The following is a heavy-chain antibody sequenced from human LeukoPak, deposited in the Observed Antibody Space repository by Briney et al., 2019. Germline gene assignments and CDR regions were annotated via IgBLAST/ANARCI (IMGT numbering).Heavy chain of an antibody. Sequence: RGSLRLSCAASGFGFSAAHMHWVRQASGKGLEWVGRIIGKGDNYATAYGAPVKGRFTISRDDSKNTAYLQMNNLRTDDTAVYYCSAAVITRFDYWGQGALVTVSS. CDR3: SAAVITRFDY. J-gene: IGHJ4*02. D-gene: IGHD4-23*01. CDR1: GFGFSAAH. CDR2: IIGKGDNYAT. V-gene: IGHV3-73*01.